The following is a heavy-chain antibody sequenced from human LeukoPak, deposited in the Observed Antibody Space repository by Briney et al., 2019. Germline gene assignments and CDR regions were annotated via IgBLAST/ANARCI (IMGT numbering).Heavy chain of an antibody. CDR1: GYTFTGYY. Sequence: ASVKVSCKASGYTFTGYYMHWVRQAPGQGLEWMGWINPNSGGTNYAQKFQGRVTMTRDTSISTAYMELSRLRSDDTAVYYCARGDFWSGYSKYYFDYWGQGTLVTVSS. CDR2: INPNSGGT. D-gene: IGHD3-3*01. J-gene: IGHJ4*02. CDR3: ARGDFWSGYSKYYFDY. V-gene: IGHV1-2*02.